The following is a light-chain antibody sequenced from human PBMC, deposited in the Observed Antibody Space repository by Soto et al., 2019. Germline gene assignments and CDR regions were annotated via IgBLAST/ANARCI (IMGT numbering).Light chain of an antibody. Sequence: EIVMTQSPATLSVSPGERATLSCRASQSISSNLAWYQQKPGQAPRLLIYEASNGATGVPARFSGSGSGTEFTLTISSLQSEDFAVYYCQQYDNWPPLTFGGGTKVDIK. CDR3: QQYDNWPPLT. CDR1: QSISSN. V-gene: IGKV3-15*01. CDR2: EAS. J-gene: IGKJ4*01.